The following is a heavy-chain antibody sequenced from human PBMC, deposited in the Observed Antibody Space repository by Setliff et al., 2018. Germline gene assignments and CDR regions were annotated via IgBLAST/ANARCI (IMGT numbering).Heavy chain of an antibody. CDR3: ARDNPIVGATDY. CDR1: GDSISSYY. D-gene: IGHD1-26*01. J-gene: IGHJ4*02. Sequence: SETQSLTCTVSGDSISSYYWSWIRQPPGKGLEWIGYIYYSGSTNYNPSLKSRVTISVDTSKNQFSLNLSSVTAADTAVYFCARDNPIVGATDYWGQGILVTVSS. CDR2: IYYSGST. V-gene: IGHV4-59*12.